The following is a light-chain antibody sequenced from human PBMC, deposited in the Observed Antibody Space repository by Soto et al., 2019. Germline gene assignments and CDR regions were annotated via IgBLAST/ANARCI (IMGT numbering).Light chain of an antibody. CDR2: AAS. J-gene: IGKJ1*01. V-gene: IGKV3-20*01. CDR3: QLYYSGM. Sequence: EIVLTQSPGTLSLSPGERATLSCRASQSVDSNYLGWYQQKPGQAPRLLIYAASSRATGIPDRFSGGGSGTDLTLTISRLEAEDFAVYYCQLYYSGMFGQGTKVEIK. CDR1: QSVDSNY.